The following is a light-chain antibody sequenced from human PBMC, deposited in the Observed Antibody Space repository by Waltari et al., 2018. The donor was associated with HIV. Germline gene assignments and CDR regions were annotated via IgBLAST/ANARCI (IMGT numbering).Light chain of an antibody. CDR2: EAS. V-gene: IGKV1-27*01. J-gene: IGKJ3*01. CDR3: QKYDSGPFT. CDR1: QGISKF. Sequence: DVRVTQSPTSLSASVGDRLTITCRASQGISKFLDWYQQKPGKVPKLLINEASVLQSEVPSRFSGSGSGTEFNLTISSLQAEDIGSYYCQKYDSGPFTFGPGTKVNIK.